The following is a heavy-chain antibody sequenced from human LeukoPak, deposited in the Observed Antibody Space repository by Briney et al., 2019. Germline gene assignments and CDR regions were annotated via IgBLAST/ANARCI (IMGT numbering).Heavy chain of an antibody. CDR1: GFTFSSYG. V-gene: IGHV3-30*18. Sequence: GGSLRLSCAASGFTFSSYGMHGVRQAPGKGLDWVAVISYDGSNKYYADSVKGRFTISRDNSKNTLYLQMNSLRAEDTAVYYCAKGSFVITMVRGVISNGMDVWGQGTTVTVSS. CDR2: ISYDGSNK. D-gene: IGHD3-10*01. J-gene: IGHJ6*02. CDR3: AKGSFVITMVRGVISNGMDV.